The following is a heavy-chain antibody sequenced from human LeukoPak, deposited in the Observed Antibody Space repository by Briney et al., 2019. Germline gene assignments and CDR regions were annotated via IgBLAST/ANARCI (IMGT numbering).Heavy chain of an antibody. V-gene: IGHV1-8*03. CDR2: MNPNSGNT. J-gene: IGHJ4*02. D-gene: IGHD3-3*01. CDR1: GYTFTSYD. Sequence: GASVKVSCKASGYTFTSYDINWVRQATGQGLEWMGWMNPNSGNTGYAQKFQGRVTITRNTSISTAYMELSSLRSEDTAVYYCAREEIFEQHPFDYWGQGTLVTVSS. CDR3: AREEIFEQHPFDY.